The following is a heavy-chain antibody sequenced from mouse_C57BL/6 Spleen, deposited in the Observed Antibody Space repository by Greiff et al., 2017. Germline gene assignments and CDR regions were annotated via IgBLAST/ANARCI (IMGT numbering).Heavy chain of an antibody. CDR3: AREDYSNYDYFDY. D-gene: IGHD2-5*01. Sequence: QVQLQQSGAELVKPGASVKLSCKASGYTFTSYWMHWVKQRPGQGLEWIGMIHPNSGSTNYNEKFKSKATLTVDKSSSTAYMQLSSLTSEDSAVYYCAREDYSNYDYFDYWGQGTSLTVSS. CDR1: GYTFTSYW. V-gene: IGHV1-64*01. J-gene: IGHJ2*02. CDR2: IHPNSGST.